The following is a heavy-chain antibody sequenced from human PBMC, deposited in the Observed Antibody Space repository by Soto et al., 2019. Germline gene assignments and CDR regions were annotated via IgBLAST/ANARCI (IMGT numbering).Heavy chain of an antibody. J-gene: IGHJ6*03. CDR1: GYTFTSYY. D-gene: IGHD3-10*01. CDR3: AREAPSITMVRGVHYYYYYMDV. V-gene: IGHV1-46*03. CDR2: INPSGGST. Sequence: ASVKVSCKASGYTFTSYYMHWVRQAPGQGLEWMGIINPSGGSTSYAQKFQGRVTMTRDTSTSTVYMELSSLRSEDTAVYYCAREAPSITMVRGVHYYYYYMDVWGKGTTVTVSS.